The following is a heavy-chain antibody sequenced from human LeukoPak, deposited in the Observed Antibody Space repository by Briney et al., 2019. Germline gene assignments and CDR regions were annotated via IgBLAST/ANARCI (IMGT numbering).Heavy chain of an antibody. CDR3: AKDRIPSTTMIPNNWFDP. CDR2: ISSTGGTT. V-gene: IGHV3-23*01. J-gene: IGHJ5*02. CDR1: GFTFSSYG. D-gene: IGHD3-22*01. Sequence: PGGSLRLSCAASGFTFSSYGMSWVRQAPGKGLEWVSAISSTGGTTYYADSVKGRFTISRDNSKNTLYLQMNSLRAEDTAVYYCAKDRIPSTTMIPNNWFDPWGQGTLVTVSS.